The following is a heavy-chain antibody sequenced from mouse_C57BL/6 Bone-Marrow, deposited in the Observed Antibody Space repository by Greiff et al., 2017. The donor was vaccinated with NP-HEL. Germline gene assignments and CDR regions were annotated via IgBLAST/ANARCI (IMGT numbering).Heavy chain of an antibody. CDR2: ISSGGSYT. D-gene: IGHD2-4*01. CDR1: GFTFSSYG. V-gene: IGHV5-6*01. Sequence: EVKLVESGGDLVKPGGSLKLSCAASGFTFSSYGMSWVRQTPDKRLEWVATISSGGSYTYYPDSVKGRFTISRDKAKNTLYLQMSSLKSEDTAMYYCARQSYDYGYAMDYWGQGTSVTVSS. J-gene: IGHJ4*01. CDR3: ARQSYDYGYAMDY.